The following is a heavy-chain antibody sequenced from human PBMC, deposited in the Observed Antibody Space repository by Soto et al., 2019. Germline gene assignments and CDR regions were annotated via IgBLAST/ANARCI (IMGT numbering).Heavy chain of an antibody. J-gene: IGHJ5*02. CDR3: AKDTSSGYYSNWFDP. CDR2: ISYDGSNK. Sequence: GGSLRLSCAASGFTFSSYGMHWVRQAPGKGLEWVAVISYDGSNKYYADSVKGRFTISRDNSKNTLYLQMNSLRAEDTAVYYCAKDTSSGYYSNWFDPWGQGTLVTVSS. CDR1: GFTFSSYG. D-gene: IGHD3-22*01. V-gene: IGHV3-30*18.